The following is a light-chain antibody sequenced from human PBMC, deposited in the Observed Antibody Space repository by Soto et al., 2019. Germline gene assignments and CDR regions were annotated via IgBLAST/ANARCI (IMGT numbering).Light chain of an antibody. CDR1: QTIITF. CDR2: GAS. J-gene: IGKJ2*01. Sequence: DIHMTQSQISLAASVGDSVTITCRASQTIITFLNWYQQKPGKAPQLLIYGASNVQRGVPSRFSGSGPGTDFTLTISGLQPEDVSTYFCQQSHRTPPTFGQVTIVQI. V-gene: IGKV1-39*01. CDR3: QQSHRTPPT.